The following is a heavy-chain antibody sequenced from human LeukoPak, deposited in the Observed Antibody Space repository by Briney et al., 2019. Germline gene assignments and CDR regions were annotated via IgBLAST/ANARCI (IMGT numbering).Heavy chain of an antibody. CDR3: ARGKWFVPAAPDY. CDR2: INPNSGGT. CDR1: RYTFTPYY. V-gene: IGHV1-2*02. D-gene: IGHD2-2*01. Sequence: ASGKLCCKPSRYTFTPYYMDLVREAPGQGLEWMGWINPNSGGTNDSQKVQGRVTKPRDKSISTAYMELSRLRSDDTAVYYCARGKWFVPAAPDYWGQGTLVTVSS. J-gene: IGHJ4*02.